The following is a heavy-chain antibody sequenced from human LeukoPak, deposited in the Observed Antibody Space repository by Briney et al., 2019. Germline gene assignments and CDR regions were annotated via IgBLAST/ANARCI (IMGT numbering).Heavy chain of an antibody. CDR3: AKDTIAVAGLFDY. CDR1: GFTFDDHG. Sequence: PGRSLRLSCAASGFTFDDHGMHWVRQAPGKGLEWVSGISWSSGIIGYADSVKGRFTISRDNSKNTLYLQMNSLRAEDTAVYYCAKDTIAVAGLFDYWGQGTLVTVSS. CDR2: ISWSSGII. D-gene: IGHD6-19*01. V-gene: IGHV3-9*01. J-gene: IGHJ4*02.